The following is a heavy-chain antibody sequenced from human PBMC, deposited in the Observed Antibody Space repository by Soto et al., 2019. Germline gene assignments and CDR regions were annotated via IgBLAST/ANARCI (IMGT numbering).Heavy chain of an antibody. V-gene: IGHV4-4*07. CDR2: IYSSGST. CDR1: GGSVSGFY. D-gene: IGHD3-3*01. J-gene: IGHJ5*02. Sequence: SETLSLTCNVFGGSVSGFYWTWIRQPAGKGLEWIGRIYSSGSTKYNPSLKSRVSMSLDTSRNQLSLNLTSVTAADTAVYYCARGQRFSDWFDPWGQGTLVTVSS. CDR3: ARGQRFSDWFDP.